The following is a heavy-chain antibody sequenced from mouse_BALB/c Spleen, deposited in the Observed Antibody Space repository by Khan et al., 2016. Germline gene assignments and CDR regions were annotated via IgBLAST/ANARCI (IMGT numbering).Heavy chain of an antibody. V-gene: IGHV5-6*01. Sequence: EGERGEPGGDLVKPGGSLKLSCAASGFTFSSYGMSWVRQTPDKRLEWVATISSGGSYTYYPDSVKGRFTIYRDNAKNTLYLQMSSMKSEDTAMYYCARHVELGRFAYWGQGTLVTVSA. CDR1: GFTFSSYG. J-gene: IGHJ3*01. CDR2: ISSGGSYT. D-gene: IGHD4-1*01. CDR3: ARHVELGRFAY.